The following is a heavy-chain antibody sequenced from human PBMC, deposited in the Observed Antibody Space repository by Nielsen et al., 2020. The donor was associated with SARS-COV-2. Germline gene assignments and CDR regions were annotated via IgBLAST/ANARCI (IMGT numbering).Heavy chain of an antibody. CDR1: GFTFDDYA. Sequence: GESLKISCVTSGFTFDDYAMNWVRQTPGKGLVWVSRIKSDGSSISYADSVKGRFTISRDNAKSTLYLQLNSLRAEDTAVYYCARGSLACSGGICYLDDAFDIWGQGTVVTVSS. CDR2: IKSDGSSI. J-gene: IGHJ3*02. CDR3: ARGSLACSGGICYLDDAFDI. D-gene: IGHD2-15*01. V-gene: IGHV3-74*01.